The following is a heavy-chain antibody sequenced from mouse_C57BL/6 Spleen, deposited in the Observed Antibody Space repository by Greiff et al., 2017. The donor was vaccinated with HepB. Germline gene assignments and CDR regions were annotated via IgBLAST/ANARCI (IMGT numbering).Heavy chain of an antibody. Sequence: VMLVESGGGLVKPGGSLKLSCAASGFTFSSYTMSWVRQTPEKRLEWVATISGGGGNTYYPDSVKGRFTISRDNAKNTLYLQMSSLRSEDTALYYCARLWDGFAYWGQGTLVTVSA. D-gene: IGHD4-1*01. CDR3: ARLWDGFAY. CDR2: ISGGGGNT. CDR1: GFTFSSYT. J-gene: IGHJ3*01. V-gene: IGHV5-9*01.